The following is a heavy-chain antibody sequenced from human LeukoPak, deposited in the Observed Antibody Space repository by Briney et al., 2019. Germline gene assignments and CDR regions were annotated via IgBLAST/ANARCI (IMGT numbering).Heavy chain of an antibody. Sequence: WVTLSLTCTVSGGSISTNYWTWIRQPAGRGLEWIGRVSASGNTRYNPSLESRVTMSVDTSKNQFSLSLTSVTAADTGVYFCATGLAGNYDFNCFDPWGQGTLVTVSS. CDR2: VSASGNT. D-gene: IGHD1-7*01. CDR3: ATGLAGNYDFNCFDP. CDR1: GGSISTNY. J-gene: IGHJ5*02. V-gene: IGHV4-4*07.